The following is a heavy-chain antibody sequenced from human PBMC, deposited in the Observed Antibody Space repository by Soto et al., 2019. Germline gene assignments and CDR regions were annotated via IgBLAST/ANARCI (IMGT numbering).Heavy chain of an antibody. Sequence: QVQLLQSGAEVKKPGSSVKVSCKVSGGAFNNYALNWVRHGPGQGLEWLGGTIPLHNTSNYSLKFLGRVTVTADISSTTVYMELNSLTSDDTATYYCASWSNWNPLYYDGLDVWGQGTTVTVSS. CDR3: ASWSNWNPLYYDGLDV. CDR1: GGAFNNYA. J-gene: IGHJ6*02. D-gene: IGHD1-20*01. CDR2: TIPLHNTS. V-gene: IGHV1-69*06.